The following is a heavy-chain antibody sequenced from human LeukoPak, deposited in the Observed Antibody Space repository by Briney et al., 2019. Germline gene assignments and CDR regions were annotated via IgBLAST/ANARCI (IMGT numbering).Heavy chain of an antibody. CDR2: IYDSGST. D-gene: IGHD3-10*01. V-gene: IGHV4-39*01. CDR1: GFTFSSCS. J-gene: IGHJ5*02. CDR3: ARHYGP. Sequence: PGGSLRLSCAASGFTFSSCSMNWVRQPPGKGLEWIGSIYDSGSTYYNPSLKSRVTISVGTSKNQFSLKLNSVTAADTAVYYCARHYGPWGQGTLVTVSS.